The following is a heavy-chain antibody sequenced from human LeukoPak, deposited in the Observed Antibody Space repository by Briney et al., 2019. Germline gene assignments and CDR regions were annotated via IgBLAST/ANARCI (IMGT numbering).Heavy chain of an antibody. CDR1: GYRFTSYW. J-gene: IGHJ3*02. D-gene: IGHD6-13*01. Sequence: GESLRISCKGSGYRFTSYWISWVRQMPGKGLEWMGIIYPDDSDTRYSPSFQGQVTISADKSISTAYLQWSSLKASDTAMYYCARRIAAAGEAFDIWGQGTMVTVSS. CDR3: ARRIAAAGEAFDI. CDR2: IYPDDSDT. V-gene: IGHV5-51*01.